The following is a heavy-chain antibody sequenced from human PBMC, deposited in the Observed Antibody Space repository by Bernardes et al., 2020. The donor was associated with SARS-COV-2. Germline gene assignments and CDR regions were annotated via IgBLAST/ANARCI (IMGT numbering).Heavy chain of an antibody. CDR3: AREQNSLVRGVIDS. V-gene: IGHV4-59*01. CDR1: GGSISGFY. D-gene: IGHD3-10*01. J-gene: IGHJ5*01. Sequence: SETLSLTCTVSGGSISGFYWSWIRQSPGKGLEWIGYIYSSGSTNNNPSLKSRVTISIDTSKNQFSLRVNSVTAADTAVYYCAREQNSLVRGVIDSWGQGMLVTVSS. CDR2: IYSSGST.